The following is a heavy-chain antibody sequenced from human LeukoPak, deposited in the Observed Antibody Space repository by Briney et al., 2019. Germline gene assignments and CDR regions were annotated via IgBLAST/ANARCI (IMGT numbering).Heavy chain of an antibody. CDR3: AKDLRYYDSSGYLDY. J-gene: IGHJ4*02. V-gene: IGHV3-30*18. D-gene: IGHD3-22*01. CDR2: MSYDGSNK. Sequence: GRSLRLSCAASGFTFSSYGMHWVRQAPGKGLEWVAVMSYDGSNKYYADSVKGRFTISRDNSKNTLYLQMNSLRAEDTAVYYCAKDLRYYDSSGYLDYWGQGTLVTVSS. CDR1: GFTFSSYG.